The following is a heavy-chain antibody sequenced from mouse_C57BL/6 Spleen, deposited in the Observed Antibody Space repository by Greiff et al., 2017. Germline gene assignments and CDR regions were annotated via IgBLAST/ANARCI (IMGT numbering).Heavy chain of an antibody. Sequence: QVQLQQPGAELLKPGASVKMSCKASGYTFTSYWITWVKQRPGQGLEWIGDIYPGSGSTNYNEKFKSKATLTVDTSSSTAYMQLSSLTSEDSAVYYCARWIHYYGSSYFDYWGQGTTLTVSS. CDR1: GYTFTSYW. J-gene: IGHJ2*01. CDR3: ARWIHYYGSSYFDY. V-gene: IGHV1-55*01. CDR2: IYPGSGST. D-gene: IGHD1-1*01.